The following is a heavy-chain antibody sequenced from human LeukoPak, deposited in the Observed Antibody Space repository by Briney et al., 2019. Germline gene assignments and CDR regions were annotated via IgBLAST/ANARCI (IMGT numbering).Heavy chain of an antibody. CDR1: GFAFSSQA. J-gene: IGHJ4*02. V-gene: IGHV3-23*01. D-gene: IGHD4-23*01. Sequence: GGSLRLSCAASGFAFSSQAMGWVRQAPGKGLEWVSVISDSGDSTYYADSVKGRFTISRDNSKNTLYLQMISLRAEDTAVYYCARDYGGYFDYWGQGTLVTVSS. CDR3: ARDYGGYFDY. CDR2: ISDSGDST.